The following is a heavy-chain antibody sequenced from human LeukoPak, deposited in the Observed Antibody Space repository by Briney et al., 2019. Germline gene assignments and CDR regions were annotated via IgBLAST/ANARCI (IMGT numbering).Heavy chain of an antibody. V-gene: IGHV1-2*02. Sequence: ASVKVSCKASGYTFTGYYMHWVRQAPGQGLEWMGWINPNSGGTNYAQKFQGRVTMTRDTSISTAYMELSRLRSEDTAVYYCARGPLQRWLQFSDYWGQGTLVTVSS. CDR2: INPNSGGT. CDR1: GYTFTGYY. CDR3: ARGPLQRWLQFSDY. J-gene: IGHJ4*02. D-gene: IGHD5-24*01.